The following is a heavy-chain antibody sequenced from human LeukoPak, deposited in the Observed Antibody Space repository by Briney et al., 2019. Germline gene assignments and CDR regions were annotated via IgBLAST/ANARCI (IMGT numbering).Heavy chain of an antibody. D-gene: IGHD3-3*01. CDR2: IYTTGNT. V-gene: IGHV4-4*07. Sequence: SETLSLTCSVSGGSISSYYWSWIRQPAGKGREWIGRIYTTGNTDYNPSLRSRVTMSVDTSKNQFSLNLSSVTAADTAVYYCARDARGWSGFDYWGQGTLVTVSS. J-gene: IGHJ4*02. CDR3: ARDARGWSGFDY. CDR1: GGSISSYY.